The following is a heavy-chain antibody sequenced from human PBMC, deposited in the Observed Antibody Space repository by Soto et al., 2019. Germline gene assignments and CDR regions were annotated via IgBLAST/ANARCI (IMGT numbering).Heavy chain of an antibody. V-gene: IGHV1-18*04. J-gene: IGHJ3*02. CDR3: ASIHVLTEAVVNDAFDI. CDR2: ISAYNGNT. D-gene: IGHD3-22*01. CDR1: GYTFTSYG. Sequence: ASVKVSCKASGYTFTSYGISWVRQAPGQGLEWMGWISAYNGNTNYAQKLQGRVTMTTDTSTSTAYMELRSLRSDDTAVYYCASIHVLTEAVVNDAFDIWGQGTMVTVSS.